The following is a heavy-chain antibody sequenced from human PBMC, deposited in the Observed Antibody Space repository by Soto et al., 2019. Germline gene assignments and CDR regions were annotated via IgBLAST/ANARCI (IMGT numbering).Heavy chain of an antibody. CDR2: IYFSEST. J-gene: IGHJ3*02. CDR1: GGSISSGDYY. D-gene: IGHD3-16*02. Sequence: QVQLQESGPGLVKPSQTLSLTCNVSGGSISSGDYYWSWIRQPPGKGLEWIGYIYFSESTSYNPPLXXRGTTSGGKSKXXXSXXLTSVPAADTAVYYCGILDMITFGGVIGPNDAFDSWGQGKMVTVSS. CDR3: GILDMITFGGVIGPNDAFDS. V-gene: IGHV4-30-4*01.